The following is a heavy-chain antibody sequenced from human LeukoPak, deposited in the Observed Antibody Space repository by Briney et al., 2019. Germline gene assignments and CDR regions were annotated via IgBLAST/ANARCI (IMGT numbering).Heavy chain of an antibody. J-gene: IGHJ6*02. D-gene: IGHD2-21*02. CDR3: ARDQAYCGGDCATRFNYYYYGMDV. CDR1: GFTFSSYS. V-gene: IGHV3-21*01. Sequence: GGSLRLSCAASGFTFSSYSMNWVRQAPGKGLEWVSSISSSGSYIYYADSVKGRFTISRDNAKNSLYLQMNSLRAEDTAVYYCARDQAYCGGDCATRFNYYYYGMDVWGQGTTVTVSS. CDR2: ISSSGSYI.